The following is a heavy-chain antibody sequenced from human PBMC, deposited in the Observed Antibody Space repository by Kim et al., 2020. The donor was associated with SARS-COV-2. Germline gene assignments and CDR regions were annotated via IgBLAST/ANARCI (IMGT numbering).Heavy chain of an antibody. CDR1: GGSISSYY. CDR2: IYYSGST. Sequence: SETLSLTCTVSGGSISSYYWSWIRQPPGKGLEWIGYIYYSGSTNYNPSLKSRVTISVDTSKNQFSLKLSSVTAADTAVYYCARLYYDSSGCWFDPWGQGTLVTVSS. CDR3: ARLYYDSSGCWFDP. V-gene: IGHV4-59*01. J-gene: IGHJ5*02. D-gene: IGHD3-22*01.